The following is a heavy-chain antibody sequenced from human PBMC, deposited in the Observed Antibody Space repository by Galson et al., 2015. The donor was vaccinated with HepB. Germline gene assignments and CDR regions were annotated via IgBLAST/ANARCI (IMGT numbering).Heavy chain of an antibody. V-gene: IGHV3-74*01. CDR2: VSSDGSTK. CDR1: GFNFGNYG. Sequence: SLRLSCAASGFNFGNYGMHWVRQSPGMGLVWVSRVSSDGSTKTYADSVKGRFTISRDNAKNTQYLQMNSLRDEDAAVYYCVRGGEYCSGGGCSPDDTFDIWGQGTMVTVSS. J-gene: IGHJ3*02. CDR3: VRGGEYCSGGGCSPDDTFDI. D-gene: IGHD2-15*01.